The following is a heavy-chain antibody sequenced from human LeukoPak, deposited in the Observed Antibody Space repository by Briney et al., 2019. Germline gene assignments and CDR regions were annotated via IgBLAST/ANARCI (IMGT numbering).Heavy chain of an antibody. Sequence: GASVKVSFKASGYAFTGYHIHWVRQAPGQGLEWMGIINPSGGSTSYAQKFQGRVTMTRDTSTSTVYMELSSLRSEDTAVYYCARVGIAARRAIDYWGQGTLVTVSS. CDR2: INPSGGST. CDR1: GYAFTGYH. J-gene: IGHJ4*02. V-gene: IGHV1-46*01. CDR3: ARVGIAARRAIDY. D-gene: IGHD6-6*01.